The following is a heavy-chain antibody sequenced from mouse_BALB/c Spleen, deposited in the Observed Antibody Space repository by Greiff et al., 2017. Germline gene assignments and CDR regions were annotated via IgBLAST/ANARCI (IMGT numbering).Heavy chain of an antibody. CDR1: GYTFTDYV. V-gene: IGHV1-81*01. CDR2: IYPGSGST. D-gene: IGHD2-14*01. Sequence: QVQLQQSGPELVKPGASVKMSCKASGYTFTDYVISWVKQRTGQGLEWIGEIYPGSGSTYYNEKFKGKATLTADKSSNTAYMQLSSLTPEDSAVYFCARRDRYDEGWFAYWGQGTLVTVSA. CDR3: ARRDRYDEGWFAY. J-gene: IGHJ3*01.